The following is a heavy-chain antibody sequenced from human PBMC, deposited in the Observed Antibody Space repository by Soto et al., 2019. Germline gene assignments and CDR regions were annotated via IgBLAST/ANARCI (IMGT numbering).Heavy chain of an antibody. CDR1: GYTFTSYG. V-gene: IGHV1-18*01. J-gene: IGHJ6*03. CDR2: ISAYNGNT. CDR3: ARYGLGYQHHYYYMDV. D-gene: IGHD2-2*01. Sequence: ASVKVSCKASGYTFTSYGISWVRQAPGQGLEWMGWISAYNGNTNYAQELQGRVTMTTDTSTSTAYMELRSLRSDDTAVYYCARYGLGYQHHYYYMDVWGKGTTVTVSS.